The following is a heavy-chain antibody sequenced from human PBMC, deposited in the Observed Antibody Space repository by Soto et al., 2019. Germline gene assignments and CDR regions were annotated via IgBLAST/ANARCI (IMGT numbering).Heavy chain of an antibody. Sequence: ASVKVSCKASGYTFTGYYMHWVRQAPGQGLEWMGWINPNSGGTNYAQKFQGWVTMTRDTSISTAYMGLGRLRSDDTAVYYCAREGLYDSSGYYPDAFDIWGQGTMVTVSS. CDR2: INPNSGGT. CDR3: AREGLYDSSGYYPDAFDI. CDR1: GYTFTGYY. J-gene: IGHJ3*02. D-gene: IGHD3-22*01. V-gene: IGHV1-2*04.